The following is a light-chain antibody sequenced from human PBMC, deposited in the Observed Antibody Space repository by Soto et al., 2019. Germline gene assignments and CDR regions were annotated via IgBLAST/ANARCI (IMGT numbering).Light chain of an antibody. CDR2: DVN. CDR3: STYAGTKNWV. Sequence: QSALTQPPSASGSPGQSVTISCTGTSSDVGGHNYVSWYQQHPGKAPKLIIYDVNKRPSGVPDRFSGSKSGNTASLTVSGLQAEDEADYYCSTYAGTKNWVFGGGTQLTV. V-gene: IGLV2-8*01. CDR1: SSDVGGHNY. J-gene: IGLJ3*02.